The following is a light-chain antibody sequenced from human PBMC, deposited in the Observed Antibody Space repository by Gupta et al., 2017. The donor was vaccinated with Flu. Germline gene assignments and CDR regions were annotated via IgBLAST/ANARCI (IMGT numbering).Light chain of an antibody. Sequence: DIQMTQSPSTLSASVGDRVTITCRASQSISNWLAWYQQKPGEAPKLLMYKTSTLDSGVPSRFSGSESGTDFTLTISSLQPDDFATYYCQQYKKYPYTFGQGTKLEIK. CDR1: QSISNW. CDR3: QQYKKYPYT. J-gene: IGKJ2*01. V-gene: IGKV1-5*03. CDR2: KTS.